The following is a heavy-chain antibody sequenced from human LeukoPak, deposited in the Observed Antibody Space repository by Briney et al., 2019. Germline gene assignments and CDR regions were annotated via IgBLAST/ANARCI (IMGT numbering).Heavy chain of an antibody. J-gene: IGHJ4*02. Sequence: SETLSLTCTVSGGSISSSSYFWGWIRQPPGKGLEWIGNIYYSGSTYYNPSLKSRVTISVDTSKNQFSLKLSSVTAADTAVYYCARDDYWGQGTLVTVSS. V-gene: IGHV4-39*01. CDR2: IYYSGST. CDR3: ARDDY. CDR1: GGSISSSSYF.